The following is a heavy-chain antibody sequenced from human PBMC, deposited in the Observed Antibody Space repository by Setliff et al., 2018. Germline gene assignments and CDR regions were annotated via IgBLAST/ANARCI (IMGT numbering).Heavy chain of an antibody. CDR3: ARELQVGSGWVDTVDI. CDR2: INGDGRST. Sequence: GGSLRLSCGASGFTFSNHWMHWVRQTPGKGLVWVSRINGDGRSTNYADSVKGRFTISRDNAKNTLYLQMNSLRAEDTAVYFCARELQVGSGWVDTVDIWGQGTMVTVS. V-gene: IGHV3-74*01. CDR1: GFTFSNHW. J-gene: IGHJ3*02. D-gene: IGHD1-26*01.